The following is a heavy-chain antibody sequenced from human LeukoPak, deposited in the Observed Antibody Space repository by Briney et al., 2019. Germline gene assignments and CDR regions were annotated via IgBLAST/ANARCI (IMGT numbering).Heavy chain of an antibody. CDR1: GYTFTHYY. CDR3: ATASIAAAGTVVTSHYS. V-gene: IGHV1-69-2*01. D-gene: IGHD6-13*01. J-gene: IGHJ4*02. CDR2: VDPEDGET. Sequence: GASVKISCKVSGYTFTHYYMHWVQQAPGKGREWMGLVDPEDGETIYAEKFQGRVTITADTSTDTAYMELSSLRSEDTAVYYCATASIAAAGTVVTSHYSWGQGTLVTVSS.